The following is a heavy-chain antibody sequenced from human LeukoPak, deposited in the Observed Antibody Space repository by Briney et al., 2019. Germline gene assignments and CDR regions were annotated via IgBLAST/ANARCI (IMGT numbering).Heavy chain of an antibody. Sequence: GASVKVSCKASGYTFTSYAMNWVRQAPGQGLEWMGWINTNTGNPTYAQGFTGRFVFSLDTSVSTAYLQISSLKAEDTAVYYCARDPTRGGWSADDYWGQGTLVTVSS. D-gene: IGHD6-19*01. CDR3: ARDPTRGGWSADDY. CDR2: INTNTGNP. J-gene: IGHJ4*02. CDR1: GYTFTSYA. V-gene: IGHV7-4-1*02.